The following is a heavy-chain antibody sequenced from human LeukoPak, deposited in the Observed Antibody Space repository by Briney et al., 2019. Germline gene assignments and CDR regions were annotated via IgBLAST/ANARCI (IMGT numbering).Heavy chain of an antibody. CDR3: ARDATAAGTDY. CDR1: GGTFSSYA. Sequence: GASVKVSCKASGGTFSSYAISWVRQAPGQGREWMGRIIPILGIANYAQKFQGRVTITADKSTSTAYMELSSLRSEDTAVYYCARDATAAGTDYWGQGTLVTVSS. J-gene: IGHJ4*02. CDR2: IIPILGIA. V-gene: IGHV1-69*04. D-gene: IGHD6-13*01.